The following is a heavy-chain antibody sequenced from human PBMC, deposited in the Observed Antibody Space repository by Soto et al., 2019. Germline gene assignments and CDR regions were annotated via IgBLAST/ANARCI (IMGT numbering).Heavy chain of an antibody. CDR1: GFTFTSSA. CDR2: IVVGSGNT. CDR3: AAGGVGATTRFDAFDI. Sequence: SVKVSCKASGFTFTSSAVQWVRQARGQRLEWIGWIVVGSGNTNYAQKFQERVTITRDMSTSTAYMELSSLRSEDTAVYYCAAGGVGATTRFDAFDIWGQGTMVTVSS. V-gene: IGHV1-58*01. D-gene: IGHD1-26*01. J-gene: IGHJ3*02.